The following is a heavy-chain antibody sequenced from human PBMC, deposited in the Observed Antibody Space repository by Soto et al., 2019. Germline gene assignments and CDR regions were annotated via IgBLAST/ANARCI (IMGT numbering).Heavy chain of an antibody. V-gene: IGHV4-34*01. CDR1: GGSFSGYY. Sequence: TLSLTCAVYGGSFSGYYWSWIRQPPGKGLEWIGEINHSGSTNYNPSLKSRVTISVDTSKNQFSLKLSSVTAADTAVYYCARVRYGRGAFDIWGQGTMVTVSS. CDR2: INHSGST. J-gene: IGHJ3*02. CDR3: ARVRYGRGAFDI. D-gene: IGHD3-10*01.